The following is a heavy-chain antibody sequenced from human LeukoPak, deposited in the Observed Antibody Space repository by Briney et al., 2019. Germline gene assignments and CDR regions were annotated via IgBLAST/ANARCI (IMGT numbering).Heavy chain of an antibody. CDR2: IFPADSDT. J-gene: IGHJ4*02. V-gene: IGHV5-51*01. Sequence: GESLKISCKGSGYSFTSYWIGWVRQMPGSGLEWMGIIFPADSDTRYSPSFQGQVTISADKSISTAYLQWRSLKASDTAMYYCARSAAMVSDFDYWGQGTLVTVSS. CDR3: ARSAAMVSDFDY. D-gene: IGHD5-18*01. CDR1: GYSFTSYW.